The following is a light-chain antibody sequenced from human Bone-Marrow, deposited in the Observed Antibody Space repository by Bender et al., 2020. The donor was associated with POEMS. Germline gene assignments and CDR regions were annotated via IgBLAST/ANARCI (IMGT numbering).Light chain of an antibody. J-gene: IGLJ3*02. CDR2: KDN. CDR1: ALPKQY. V-gene: IGLV3-25*03. CDR3: QSVDSSDSYRV. Sequence: SYELTQPPSLPVSPGQTARITCSGVALPKQYPFWYQQKSAQAPVLVIYKDNKRPSGIPERFSGSSSGTTVTLTISGVQAEDEADYYCQSVDSSDSYRVFGGGTKLTVL.